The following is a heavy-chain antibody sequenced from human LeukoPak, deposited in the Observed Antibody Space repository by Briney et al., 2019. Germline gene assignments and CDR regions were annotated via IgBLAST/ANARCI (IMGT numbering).Heavy chain of an antibody. V-gene: IGHV3-7*05. J-gene: IGHJ4*02. D-gene: IGHD3-10*01. Sequence: QPGGSLRLSCAASGFTFSSHWMSWVRQAPGKGLEWVASINQDGSEKYSVDSVKGRFTISRDNAKNSLYLQMNSLKAEDTAVYYCARAHVVRGVVWDYWGQGTLVTVSS. CDR1: GFTFSSHW. CDR2: INQDGSEK. CDR3: ARAHVVRGVVWDY.